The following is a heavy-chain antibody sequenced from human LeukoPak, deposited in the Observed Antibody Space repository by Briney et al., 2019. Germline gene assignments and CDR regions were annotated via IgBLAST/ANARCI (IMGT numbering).Heavy chain of an antibody. CDR1: GGSFSGYY. CDR2: IYHSGST. D-gene: IGHD5-24*01. J-gene: IGHJ4*02. Sequence: SETLSLTCAVYGGSFSGYYWSWIRQPPGKGLEWIGYIYHSGSTYYNPSLKSRVTISVDRSKNQFSLKLSSVTAADTAVYYCARAPRRDGYYFDYWGQGTLVTVSS. V-gene: IGHV4-34*01. CDR3: ARAPRRDGYYFDY.